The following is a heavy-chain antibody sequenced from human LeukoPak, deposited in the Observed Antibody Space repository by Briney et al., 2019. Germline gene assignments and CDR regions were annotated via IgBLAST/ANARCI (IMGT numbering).Heavy chain of an antibody. V-gene: IGHV4-61*02. D-gene: IGHD3-9*01. Sequence: PSETLSLTCTVSGGSISSGRYYWSWIRQPAGKGLEWIGRIYTSGSTNYNPSLKSRVTISVDTSKNQFSLKLSSVAAADTAVYYCARESADILTDYYNGRHFDYWGQGTLVTVSS. CDR2: IYTSGST. J-gene: IGHJ4*02. CDR3: ARESADILTDYYNGRHFDY. CDR1: GGSISSGRYY.